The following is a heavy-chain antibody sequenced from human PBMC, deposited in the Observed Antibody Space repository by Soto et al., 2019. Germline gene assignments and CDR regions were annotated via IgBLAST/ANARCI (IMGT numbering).Heavy chain of an antibody. J-gene: IGHJ5*02. CDR1: GFTFSSYG. D-gene: IGHD3-3*01. CDR2: ISYDGSNK. V-gene: IGHV3-30*18. CDR3: AKAGRWSGYYTTEDWFDP. Sequence: PGGSLRLSCAASGFTFSSYGRHWVRQAPGKGLEWVAVISYDGSNKYYADSVKGRFTISRDNSKNTLYLQMNSLRAEDTAVYYCAKAGRWSGYYTTEDWFDPWGQGTLVTVS.